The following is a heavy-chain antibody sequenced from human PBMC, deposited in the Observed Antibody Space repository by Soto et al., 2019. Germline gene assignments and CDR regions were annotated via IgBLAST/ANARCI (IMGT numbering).Heavy chain of an antibody. CDR3: ARDPPPPDY. Sequence: QVQLVQSGAEVKKPGASVKVSCKASGYTFASYAISWMRQAPGQGLEWMGWISAYNGNTNYAQKLQGRVTMTTDTSTSTAXMELRSLRSXXTAXXXCARDPPPPDYWGQGTLVTVSS. V-gene: IGHV1-18*01. J-gene: IGHJ4*02. CDR1: GYTFASYA. CDR2: ISAYNGNT.